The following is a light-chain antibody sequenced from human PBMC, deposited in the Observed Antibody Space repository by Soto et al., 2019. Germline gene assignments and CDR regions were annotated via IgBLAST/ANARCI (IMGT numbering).Light chain of an antibody. J-gene: IGKJ1*01. V-gene: IGKV1-5*01. CDR3: QHYNSYPWT. Sequence: DIQMTQSPSTLSASVGDRVTITCRASQRISTWLAWYQQKPGKAPKLLIYHASSLESGVSSRFSGSGSGTEVTLSISSLQPDDFATYFCQHYNSYPWTFGQGTKWDFK. CDR1: QRISTW. CDR2: HAS.